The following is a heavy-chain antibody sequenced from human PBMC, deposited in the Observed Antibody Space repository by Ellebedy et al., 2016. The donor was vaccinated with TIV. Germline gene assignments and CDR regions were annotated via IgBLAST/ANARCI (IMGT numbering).Heavy chain of an antibody. Sequence: PGGSLRLSCAASGFTFSSFAMTWVRQAPGKGLEWVSTISHTGTRTYYTDSVEGRFIISRDTSKKPLYLQMNGLRSEDTAIYYCAKGRGGGSDSSSHRYYFDYWGLGTLVTVSS. CDR2: ISHTGTRT. CDR3: AKGRGGGSDSSSHRYYFDY. J-gene: IGHJ4*02. D-gene: IGHD3-22*01. CDR1: GFTFSSFA. V-gene: IGHV3-23*01.